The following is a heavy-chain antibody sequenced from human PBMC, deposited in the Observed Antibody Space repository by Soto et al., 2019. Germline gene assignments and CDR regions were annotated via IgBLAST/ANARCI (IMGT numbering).Heavy chain of an antibody. CDR3: ARGSRLYYYDSSGYFLYYFDY. D-gene: IGHD3-22*01. Sequence: SETLSLTCAVSGGSIISSNWWMLVRHXPGKVLGWIEEIYHSGSTNYNPSLKSRVTISVDKSKNQFSLKLSSVTAADTAVYYCARGSRLYYYDSSGYFLYYFDYWGQGTLVTVSS. CDR1: GGSIISSNW. V-gene: IGHV4-4*02. CDR2: IYHSGST. J-gene: IGHJ4*02.